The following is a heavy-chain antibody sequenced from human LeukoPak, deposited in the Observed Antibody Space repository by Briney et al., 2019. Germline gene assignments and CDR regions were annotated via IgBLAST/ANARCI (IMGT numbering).Heavy chain of an antibody. V-gene: IGHV4-31*03. CDR2: IYYSGST. CDR3: ARDTGYSDYGGYGMDV. CDR1: GGSISSGGYY. J-gene: IGHJ6*02. Sequence: SETLSLTCTVSGGSISSGGYYWSWIRQHPGKGLEWIGYIYYSGSTYYNPSLKSRVTISVDTSKNQFSLKLSSVTAADTAVYYCARDTGYSDYGGYGMDVWGQGTTVTVSS. D-gene: IGHD5-12*01.